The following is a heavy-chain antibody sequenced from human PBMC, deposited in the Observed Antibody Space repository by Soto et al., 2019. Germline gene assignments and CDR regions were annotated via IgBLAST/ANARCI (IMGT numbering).Heavy chain of an antibody. D-gene: IGHD3-10*01. CDR2: INSDGSST. V-gene: IGHV3-74*01. J-gene: IGHJ4*02. Sequence: GGSLRLSCAASGFTFSSYWMHWVRQAPGKGLVWVSRINSDGSSTSYADSVKGRFTISRDNAKNTLYLQMNSLRAEDTAVYYCAKEVTMVRDQAQLDVWGQGTLVTVSS. CDR1: GFTFSSYW. CDR3: AKEVTMVRDQAQLDV.